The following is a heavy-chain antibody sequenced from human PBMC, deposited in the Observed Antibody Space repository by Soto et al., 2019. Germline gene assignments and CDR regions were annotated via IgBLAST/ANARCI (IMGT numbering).Heavy chain of an antibody. CDR1: GYSCTSYW. J-gene: IGHJ5*02. Sequence: PGESLKIYCQGSGYSCTSYWIGWVRQMPGKGLEWMGIIFPGDSDTRYSPSFQGQVTISADRSISTAYLQWNILKDSDTAMYYGAQQPPYRSGGHCFDPWGQGTLVTVSS. V-gene: IGHV5-51*01. D-gene: IGHD6-25*01. CDR3: AQQPPYRSGGHCFDP. CDR2: IFPGDSDT.